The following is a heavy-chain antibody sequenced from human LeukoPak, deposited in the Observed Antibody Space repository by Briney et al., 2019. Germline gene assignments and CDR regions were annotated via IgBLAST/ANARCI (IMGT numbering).Heavy chain of an antibody. V-gene: IGHV4-38-2*01. J-gene: IGHJ4*02. CDR3: ARLGRGALVY. Sequence: GSLRLSCAASGFTFSNAWMSWIRQPPGKGLEWIGSIYYSGSTYYNPSLKSRVTISVDTSKNQFSLKLSSVTAADTAVYYCARLGRGALVYWGQGTLVTVSS. D-gene: IGHD1-26*01. CDR1: GFTFSNAW. CDR2: IYYSGST.